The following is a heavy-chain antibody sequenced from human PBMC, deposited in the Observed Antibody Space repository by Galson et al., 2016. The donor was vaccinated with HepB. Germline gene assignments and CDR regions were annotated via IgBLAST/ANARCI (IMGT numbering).Heavy chain of an antibody. D-gene: IGHD1-26*01. V-gene: IGHV3-23*01. CDR1: GFTFSNYA. J-gene: IGHJ4*02. CDR3: AKSKREGRADRTSLDY. CDR2: ISISGGST. Sequence: SLRLSCAASGFTFSNYAMTWVRQAPGKGLEWVSGISISGGSTYYADSVKGRFIISRDSSKNTLYLQLNSLRAEDTAVYFCAKSKREGRADRTSLDYWGQGTLVTVSS.